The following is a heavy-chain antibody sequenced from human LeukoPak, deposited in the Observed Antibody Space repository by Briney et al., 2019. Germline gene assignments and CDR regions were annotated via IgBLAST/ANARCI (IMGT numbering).Heavy chain of an antibody. CDR3: VAIVSARPR. Sequence: GGSLRLSCAASGFTFSSNWMHWVPEAPGKGLVSVSCIDSDGSTTNLADSVKGRFTISRDNSKNTLYLQMKSLRAEDTAVYHCVAIVSARPRWGQGTLVTVSS. CDR1: GFTFSSNW. J-gene: IGHJ4*02. CDR2: IDSDGSTT. V-gene: IGHV3-74*01. D-gene: IGHD2-21*01.